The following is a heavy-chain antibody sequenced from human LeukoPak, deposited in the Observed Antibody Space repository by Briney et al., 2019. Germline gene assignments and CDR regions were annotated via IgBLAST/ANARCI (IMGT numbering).Heavy chain of an antibody. J-gene: IGHJ4*02. CDR3: AGEIFGSGSYPDY. CDR1: GFSFSTYA. V-gene: IGHV3-33*01. Sequence: GGSLRLSCAASGFSFSTYAMHWVRQAPGKGLEWVALIWHDASHTFYTDSVKGRFTISRDNSKNAVYLQMNSLGGEDTAVYYCAGEIFGSGSYPDYWGQGTLVTVSS. D-gene: IGHD3-10*01. CDR2: IWHDASHT.